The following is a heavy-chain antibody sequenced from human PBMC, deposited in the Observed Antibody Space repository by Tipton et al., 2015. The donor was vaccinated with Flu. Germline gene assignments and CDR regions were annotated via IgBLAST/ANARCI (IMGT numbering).Heavy chain of an antibody. CDR2: IYTSGST. CDR1: GGSLSSFY. D-gene: IGHD3-10*01. CDR3: ARGSGSGTYVIFDF. V-gene: IGHV4-4*07. Sequence: TLSLTCTVSGGSLSSFYWSWIRQPAGKGLEWIGRIYTSGSTKYNPSLKSRLSMSVDTSKNQFSLKSTSVTAADTAVYYCARGSGSGTYVIFDFWGQGTLVTVSS. J-gene: IGHJ4*02.